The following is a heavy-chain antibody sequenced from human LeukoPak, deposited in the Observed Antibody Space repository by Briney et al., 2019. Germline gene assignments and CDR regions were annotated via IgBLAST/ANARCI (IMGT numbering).Heavy chain of an antibody. CDR2: IYSGGST. V-gene: IGHV3-66*01. J-gene: IGHJ5*02. D-gene: IGHD3-10*01. CDR1: GFPLSNYA. CDR3: ARGAYGSGSYGDNWFDP. Sequence: GGSLRLSCVASGFPLSNYAMSWVRQVPGKGLEWVSVIYSGGSTYYADSVKGRFTISRDNSKNTLYLQMNSLRAEDTAVYYCARGAYGSGSYGDNWFDPWGQGTLVTVSS.